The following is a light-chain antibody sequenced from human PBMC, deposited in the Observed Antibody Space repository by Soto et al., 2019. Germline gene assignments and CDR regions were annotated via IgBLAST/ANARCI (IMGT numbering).Light chain of an antibody. J-gene: IGKJ1*01. Sequence: DIQMTQSPSTLSASVGDRVTITCRASQSISSWLAWYQQKPGKAPKLLIYKASSLESGVPSRFSGSGSGTEFTLTISSLQPXDFXXXXXXXXXXXSWTFGQGTKVEIK. CDR2: KAS. CDR3: XXXXXXSWT. V-gene: IGKV1-5*03. CDR1: QSISSW.